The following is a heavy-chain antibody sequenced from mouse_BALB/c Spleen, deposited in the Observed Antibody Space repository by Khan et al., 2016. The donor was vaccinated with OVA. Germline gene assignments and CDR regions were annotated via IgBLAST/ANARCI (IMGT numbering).Heavy chain of an antibody. V-gene: IGHV1S135*01. CDR2: IDHFNGGT. CDR3: ARNYYGSTDYYAMDY. CDR1: GYSFTSYY. J-gene: IGHJ4*01. D-gene: IGHD1-1*01. Sequence: VQLQQPGPELMKPGASVKISCKASGYSFTSYYMHWVKQSHGKSLEWIGYIDHFNGGTSYNQKFKGKATLTVYKSSSTAYMHLSSLTSEDSAVYYCARNYYGSTDYYAMDYWGQGTSVTVSS.